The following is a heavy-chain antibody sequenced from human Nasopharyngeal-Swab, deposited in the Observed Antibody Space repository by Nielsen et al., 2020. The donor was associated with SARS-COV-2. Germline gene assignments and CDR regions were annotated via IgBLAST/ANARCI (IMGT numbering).Heavy chain of an antibody. CDR3: ARDPDGGNVWEDAFDI. V-gene: IGHV3-30-3*01. CDR2: ISYDGNNK. J-gene: IGHJ3*02. D-gene: IGHD4-23*01. Sequence: GGSLRLSCAASGFTFSSYAMHWVRQAPGKGLEWVAVISYDGNNKYYADSVKGRFTISRDNSKNTLNLQMNSLRAEDTAVYYCARDPDGGNVWEDAFDIWGQGTMVTVSS. CDR1: GFTFSSYA.